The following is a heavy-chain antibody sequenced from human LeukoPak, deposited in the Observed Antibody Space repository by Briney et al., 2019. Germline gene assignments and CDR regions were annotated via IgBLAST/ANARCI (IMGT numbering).Heavy chain of an antibody. CDR1: GYDFTAHF. J-gene: IGHJ4*02. CDR3: ARVGVVIAHYFDY. V-gene: IGHV1-2*06. CDR2: SNPDNVAT. D-gene: IGHD2-21*01. Sequence: ASVKVSCKASGYDFTAHFMHWIRQAPGQGLEWMGQSNPDNVATNYAPKYQGRVTMTRDTSTSTVYMELSSLRSEDTAVYYCARVGVVIAHYFDYWGQGTLVTVSS.